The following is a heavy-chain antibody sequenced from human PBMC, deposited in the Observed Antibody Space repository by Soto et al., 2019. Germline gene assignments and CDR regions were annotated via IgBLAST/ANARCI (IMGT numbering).Heavy chain of an antibody. CDR1: GGSFSGYY. J-gene: IGHJ5*02. Sequence: QVQLQQWGAGLLKPSETLSLTCAVYGGSFSGYYWSWIRQPPGKGLQWIGEINHSGSTNYNPSLRSRVTMSVDTSKNQFSLKRGSVPAADTAVYYCPRGSGGNLAARPGHWFDPWGQGTLVTVS. CDR2: INHSGST. CDR3: PRGSGGNLAARPGHWFDP. V-gene: IGHV4-34*01. D-gene: IGHD6-6*01.